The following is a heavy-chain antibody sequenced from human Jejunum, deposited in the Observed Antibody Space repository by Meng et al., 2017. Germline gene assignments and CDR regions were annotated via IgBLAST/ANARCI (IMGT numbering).Heavy chain of an antibody. CDR2: ISSTSS. CDR1: GFSFSSYS. D-gene: IGHD2-15*01. J-gene: IGHJ4*02. V-gene: IGHV3-21*01. Sequence: DVQLVESGGGPVKPGGSLRLSWAGSGFSFSSYSMHWVRQAPGKGLEWVSSISSTSSYADSVKGRFTISRDNAENSLYLQMNSLRAEDTAVYYCARGRVVVVGTPSDYWGQGTLVTVSS. CDR3: ARGRVVVVGTPSDY.